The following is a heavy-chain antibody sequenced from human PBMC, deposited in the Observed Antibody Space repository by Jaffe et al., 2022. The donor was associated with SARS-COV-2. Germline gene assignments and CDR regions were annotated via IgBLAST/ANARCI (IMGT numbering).Heavy chain of an antibody. CDR3: ARPAMAGTFYYYYGMDV. J-gene: IGHJ6*02. D-gene: IGHD6-19*01. V-gene: IGHV1-46*01. Sequence: QVQLVQSGAEVKKPGASVNVSCKASGYTFTNYYIYWVRQAPGQGLEWMAIINPSGGSTSYAQKFQGRVTMTRDTSTSTVYMELSSLRSGDTAVYYCARPAMAGTFYYYYGMDVWGQGTAVTVSS. CDR2: INPSGGST. CDR1: GYTFTNYY.